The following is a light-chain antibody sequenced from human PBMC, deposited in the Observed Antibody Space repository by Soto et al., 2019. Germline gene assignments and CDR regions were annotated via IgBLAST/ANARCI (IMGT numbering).Light chain of an antibody. J-gene: IGLJ2*01. CDR3: TSYAGSNIVI. CDR2: DVS. Sequence: QSALTQPPSASVSPGQPVTISCTGTSSDVGAYNYVSWYQQHPGKAPKLMIYDVSKRPSGVPDRFSGSKSANTASLTVSGLQAEDEADYYCTSYAGSNIVIFGGGTKVTVL. CDR1: SSDVGAYNY. V-gene: IGLV2-8*01.